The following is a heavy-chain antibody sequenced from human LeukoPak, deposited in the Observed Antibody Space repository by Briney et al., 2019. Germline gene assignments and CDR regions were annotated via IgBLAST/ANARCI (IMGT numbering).Heavy chain of an antibody. V-gene: IGHV1-24*01. Sequence: ASVKVSCKVSGYTLTELSMHWVRQAPGKGLEWMGGFDPEDGETIYAQKFQGRVTMTEDTSTDTAYMELSSLRSEDTAVYYCATHGYNALYSSLDYWGQGTLVTVSS. J-gene: IGHJ4*02. CDR2: FDPEDGET. CDR3: ATHGYNALYSSLDY. CDR1: GYTLTELS. D-gene: IGHD5-24*01.